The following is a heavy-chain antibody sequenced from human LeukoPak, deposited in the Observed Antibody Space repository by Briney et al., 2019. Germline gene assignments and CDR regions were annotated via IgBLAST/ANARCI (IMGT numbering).Heavy chain of an antibody. J-gene: IGHJ6*03. D-gene: IGHD3-10*01. V-gene: IGHV1-2*02. CDR3: ARTSGMVRGVIILDRFYYMDV. CDR2: INPNSGGT. CDR1: GYTFTGYY. Sequence: ASVKVSCKASGYTFTGYYMHWVRQAPGQGLEWMGWINPNSGGTNYAQKFQGRVTMTRDTSISTAYMELSRLRSDATAVYYCARTSGMVRGVIILDRFYYMDVWGKGTTVTVSS.